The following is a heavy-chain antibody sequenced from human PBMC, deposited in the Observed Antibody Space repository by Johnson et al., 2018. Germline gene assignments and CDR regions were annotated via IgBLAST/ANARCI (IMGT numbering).Heavy chain of an antibody. Sequence: VQLVQSGGGLVQPGGSLRLSCAASGFTFSDHYMDWVRQAPGKGLEWVGRTRNKANSYTTEYAASVKGRFTISRDDSKNSLYLQMNSLRAEDTAVYYCAKDREDYGDYGAGGNAEYFQHWGQGTLVTVSS. V-gene: IGHV3-72*01. CDR1: GFTFSDHY. D-gene: IGHD4-17*01. J-gene: IGHJ1*01. CDR2: TRNKANSYTT. CDR3: AKDREDYGDYGAGGNAEYFQH.